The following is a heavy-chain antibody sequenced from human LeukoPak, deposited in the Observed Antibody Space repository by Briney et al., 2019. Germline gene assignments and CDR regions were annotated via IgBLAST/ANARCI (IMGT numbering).Heavy chain of an antibody. Sequence: GGSLRLSCAASGFPFTSFSMNWVRQAPGKGLEWISYINPTSRDIHYADSVKGRFTTSRDNAKNSLYLQMNSLRAEDTAVYYCARGLWLESKPDYWGQGTLVTVSS. CDR1: GFPFTSFS. CDR2: INPTSRDI. J-gene: IGHJ4*02. V-gene: IGHV3-48*01. CDR3: ARGLWLESKPDY. D-gene: IGHD6-19*01.